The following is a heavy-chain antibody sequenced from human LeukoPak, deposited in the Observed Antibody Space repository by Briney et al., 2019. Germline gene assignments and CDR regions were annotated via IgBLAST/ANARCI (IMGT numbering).Heavy chain of an antibody. CDR3: ARERTAMVNY. J-gene: IGHJ4*02. D-gene: IGHD5-18*01. V-gene: IGHV4-4*02. CDR1: GFTFSSYEM. Sequence: GSLRLSCAASGFTFSSYEMNWVRQPPGKGLEWIGEIYHSGSTNYNPSLKSRVTISVDKSKNHFSLKLSSVTAADTAVYYCARERTAMVNYWGQGTLVTVSS. CDR2: IYHSGST.